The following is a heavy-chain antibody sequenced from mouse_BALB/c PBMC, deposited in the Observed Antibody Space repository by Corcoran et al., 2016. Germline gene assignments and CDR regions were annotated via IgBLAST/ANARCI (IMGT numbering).Heavy chain of an antibody. Sequence: QIKLVQPGPELMKPRGTVKISCKASGYTFTNYGMNWVKQATGKGLKWRGWINTYTGDPTYADDFKGRFAFSLETSASTAYLQINNLKNEDTATYFCAREPLAMDYWGQGTSVTVSS. CDR3: AREPLAMDY. V-gene: IGHV9-3-1*01. CDR2: INTYTGDP. J-gene: IGHJ4*01. CDR1: GYTFTNYG.